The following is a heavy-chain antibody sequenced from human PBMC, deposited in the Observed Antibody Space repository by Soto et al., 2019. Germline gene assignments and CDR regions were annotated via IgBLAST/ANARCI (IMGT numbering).Heavy chain of an antibody. CDR1: GGSISSSSYY. CDR3: ARLGYSYGYGGYYGMDV. V-gene: IGHV4-39*01. D-gene: IGHD5-18*01. J-gene: IGHJ6*02. CDR2: IYYSGST. Sequence: PSETLSLTCTVSGGSISSSSYYWGWIRQPPGKGLEWIGSIYYSGSTYYNPSLKSRVTISVDTSKNQFSLKLSSVTAADTAVYYCARLGYSYGYGGYYGMDVWGQGTTVTVSS.